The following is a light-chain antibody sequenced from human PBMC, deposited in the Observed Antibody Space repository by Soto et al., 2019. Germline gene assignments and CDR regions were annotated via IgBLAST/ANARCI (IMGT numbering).Light chain of an antibody. V-gene: IGKV1-5*03. J-gene: IGKJ1*01. Sequence: DIQMTQSPSSLSGSVGDRVTITYRASQTISSWLAWYQQKPGKAPKLLIYKASTLKSGVPSRFSGSGSGTEFTLTINSLQPDDFATYYCQQYKSYWTFGQGTKVDIK. CDR2: KAS. CDR3: QQYKSYWT. CDR1: QTISSW.